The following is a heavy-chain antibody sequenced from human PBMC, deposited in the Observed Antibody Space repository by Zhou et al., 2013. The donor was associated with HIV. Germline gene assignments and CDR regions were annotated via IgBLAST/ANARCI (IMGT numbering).Heavy chain of an antibody. CDR1: GYTFTGYY. Sequence: VQLVQSGAEVKKPGASVKVSCKASGYTFTGYYMHWVRQAPGQGLEWMGWINPNNGGTNYAQKFQGRVTMTRDTSITTAYLELTRLRSDDTAVYYCASPIGLPVTTDLFDYWGQGTLVTVSS. CDR3: ASPIGLPVTTDLFDY. D-gene: IGHD4-17*01. CDR2: INPNNGGT. V-gene: IGHV1-2*02. J-gene: IGHJ4*02.